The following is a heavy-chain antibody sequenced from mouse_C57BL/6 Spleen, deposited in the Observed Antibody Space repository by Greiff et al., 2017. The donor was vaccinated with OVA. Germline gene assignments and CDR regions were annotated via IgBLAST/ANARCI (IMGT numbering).Heavy chain of an antibody. V-gene: IGHV1-7*01. CDR2: INPSSGYT. J-gene: IGHJ2*01. D-gene: IGHD2-12*01. CDR3: ARGNSHYFDY. Sequence: QVHVKQSGAELAKPGASVKLSCKASGYTFTSYWMHWVNQRPGQGLEWIGYINPSSGYTKYNQKFKDKATLTADKSSSTAYMQLSSLTYEDSAVYYCARGNSHYFDYWGQGTTLTVSS. CDR1: GYTFTSYW.